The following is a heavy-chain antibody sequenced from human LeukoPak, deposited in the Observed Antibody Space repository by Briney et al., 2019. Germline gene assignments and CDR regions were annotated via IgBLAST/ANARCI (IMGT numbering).Heavy chain of an antibody. CDR2: ISGSGGST. Sequence: GGSLRLSCAASGFTFSSYAMSWVRQAPGKGLEWVSAISGSGGSTYYADSVKGRFTISRDNSKNTLYLQMDSLRAEDTAVYYCAKGRYYYGSGSFFGWFDPWGQGTLVTVSS. CDR3: AKGRYYYGSGSFFGWFDP. D-gene: IGHD3-10*01. CDR1: GFTFSSYA. J-gene: IGHJ5*02. V-gene: IGHV3-23*01.